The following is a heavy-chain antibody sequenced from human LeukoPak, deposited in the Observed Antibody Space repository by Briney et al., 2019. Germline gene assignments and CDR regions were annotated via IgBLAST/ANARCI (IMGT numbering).Heavy chain of an antibody. CDR1: GGSISNYC. Sequence: SETLSLTCTVSGGSISNYCWRLIRQPAGKGLGLIGRYYTSGSTNYNPSLKGRVTMSVDTPKNQSSLKLSSVTAAETAVYYCARDRHGSGSYYTLDYWGQGTLVTVSS. CDR2: YYTSGST. J-gene: IGHJ4*02. V-gene: IGHV4-4*07. D-gene: IGHD3-10*01. CDR3: ARDRHGSGSYYTLDY.